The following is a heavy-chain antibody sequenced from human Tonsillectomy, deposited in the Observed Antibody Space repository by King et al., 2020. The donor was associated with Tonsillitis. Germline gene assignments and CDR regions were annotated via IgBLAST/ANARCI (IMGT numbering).Heavy chain of an antibody. CDR1: GGSFSGYY. J-gene: IGHJ3*02. Sequence: QVQLQQWGAGLLKPSETLSLTCAVYGGSFSGYYWSWIRQPPGKGLEWIGEINHSGSTNYNPSLKSRVTISVDTSKNQFSLKLSSVTAADTAVYYCARGGSHSGYDPKRGAFDIWGQGTMVTVSS. V-gene: IGHV4-34*01. D-gene: IGHD5-12*01. CDR2: INHSGST. CDR3: ARGGSHSGYDPKRGAFDI.